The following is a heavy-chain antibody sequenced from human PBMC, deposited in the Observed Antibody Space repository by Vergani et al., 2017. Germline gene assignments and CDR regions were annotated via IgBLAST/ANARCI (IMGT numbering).Heavy chain of an antibody. CDR2: ISGPGLST. V-gene: IGHV3-23*01. J-gene: IGHJ4*02. Sequence: EVQLLESGGDLVQPGGSLRLSCAASGFPFSNSAVRWVRQAPGRGLAWVSSISGPGLSTYYADSVKGRFSISRDNSKNTLSLQMNSLTAEDTAMYYCAGPQGTSAYYYGGFDDWGQGILVTVSS. D-gene: IGHD3-22*01. CDR1: GFPFSNSA. CDR3: AGPQGTSAYYYGGFDD.